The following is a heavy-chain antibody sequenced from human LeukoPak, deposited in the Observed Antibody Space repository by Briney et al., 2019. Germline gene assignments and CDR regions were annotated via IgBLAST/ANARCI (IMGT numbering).Heavy chain of an antibody. CDR1: GYTFTSYY. CDR2: INPSGGST. Sequence: ASVKVSCKASGYTFTSYYMHWVLQAPGQGLEWMGIINPSGGSTSYAQKFQGRVTMTRDTSTSTVYMELSSLRSEDTAVYYCAAIFSSIIGWFDPWGQGTLVTVSS. CDR3: AAIFSSIIGWFDP. J-gene: IGHJ5*02. V-gene: IGHV1-46*01. D-gene: IGHD3-10*01.